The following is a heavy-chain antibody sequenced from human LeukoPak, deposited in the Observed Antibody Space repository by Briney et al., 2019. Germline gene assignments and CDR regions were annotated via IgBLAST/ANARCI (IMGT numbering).Heavy chain of an antibody. CDR2: IYYSGST. CDR3: ARIEMATTGDYFDY. V-gene: IGHV4-39*01. D-gene: IGHD5-24*01. J-gene: IGHJ4*02. Sequence: SETLSLTCAVYGGSISSSSYYWGWIRQPPGKGLEWIGSIYYSGSTYYNPSLKSRVTISVDTSKNQFSLKLSSVTAADTAVYYCARIEMATTGDYFDYWGQGTLVTVSS. CDR1: GGSISSSSYY.